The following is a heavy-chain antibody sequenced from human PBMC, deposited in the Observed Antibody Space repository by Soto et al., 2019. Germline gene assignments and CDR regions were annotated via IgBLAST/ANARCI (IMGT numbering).Heavy chain of an antibody. D-gene: IGHD2-15*01. CDR2: IYYSGST. Sequence: QLQLQESGPGLVKPSETLSLTCTVSGGSISSSSYYWGWIRQPPGKGLEWIGSIYYSGSTYYNPFLKSRVTISVDTSKNQFPLELSSVTAADTAVYFCARGGCSGGSCYLLGWYFDLWGRGTLVTVSS. CDR1: GGSISSSSYY. CDR3: ARGGCSGGSCYLLGWYFDL. V-gene: IGHV4-39*01. J-gene: IGHJ2*01.